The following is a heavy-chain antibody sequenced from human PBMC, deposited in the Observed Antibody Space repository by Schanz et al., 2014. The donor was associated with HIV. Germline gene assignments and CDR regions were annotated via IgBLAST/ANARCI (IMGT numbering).Heavy chain of an antibody. CDR3: AKDRNYYDSKYRGKGNYYYYYGMDV. D-gene: IGHD3-22*01. J-gene: IGHJ6*02. CDR2: ISYDGTKK. Sequence: QVQLAESGGGVVQPGRSLRLSCVASGFTFNNYGMHWVRQAPGKGLEWVAVISYDGTKKNYADSMKGRFSISRDNSKNTVYLQMKSLRSNDTAVYYCAKDRNYYDSKYRGKGNYYYYYGMDVWGLGTTVTVSS. V-gene: IGHV3-30*18. CDR1: GFTFNNYG.